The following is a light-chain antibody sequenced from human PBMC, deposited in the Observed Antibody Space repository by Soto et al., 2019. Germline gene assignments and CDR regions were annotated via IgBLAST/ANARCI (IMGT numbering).Light chain of an antibody. V-gene: IGKV3D-20*02. Sequence: ESVSTQYPGSLSVSKGGRATLSCMARQNVSSDYLAWCQQKPGQAPRLLIYGASTRATGIPDRFSGSGSGTDFTLTISRLEHADFAVYYCQQRSNSPSISFGEGTRLEIK. CDR3: QQRSNSPSIS. CDR2: GAS. CDR1: QNVSSDY. J-gene: IGKJ5*01.